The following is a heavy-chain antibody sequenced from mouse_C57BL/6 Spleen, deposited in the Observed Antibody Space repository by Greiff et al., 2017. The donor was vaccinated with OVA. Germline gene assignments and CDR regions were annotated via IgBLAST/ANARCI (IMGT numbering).Heavy chain of an antibody. J-gene: IGHJ2*01. CDR1: GYTFTSYW. Sequence: QVQLKQPGAELVRPGSSVQLSCKASGYTFTSYWMDWVKQRPGQGLEWIGNIYPSDSETHYNQKFKDKATLTVDKSSSTAYMQLSSLTSEDSAVYYCAWLLRGDYWGQGTTLTVSS. D-gene: IGHD2-3*01. CDR2: IYPSDSET. V-gene: IGHV1-61*01. CDR3: AWLLRGDY.